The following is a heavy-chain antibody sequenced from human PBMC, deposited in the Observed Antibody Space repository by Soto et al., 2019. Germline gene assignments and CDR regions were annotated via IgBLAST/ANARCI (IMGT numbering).Heavy chain of an antibody. V-gene: IGHV1-69*12. CDR3: AGAYGQDGRMDV. D-gene: IGHD3-10*01. CDR2: IIPIFGTA. J-gene: IGHJ6*02. Sequence: QVQLVQSGAEVKKPGSSVKVSCKASGGTFSSYAISWVRPAPGPGLEWKGGIIPIFGTANHAQKFQGRVRITADESTSTAYMELSSLRSEDTAVYYCAGAYGQDGRMDVWGQGTTVTVSS. CDR1: GGTFSSYA.